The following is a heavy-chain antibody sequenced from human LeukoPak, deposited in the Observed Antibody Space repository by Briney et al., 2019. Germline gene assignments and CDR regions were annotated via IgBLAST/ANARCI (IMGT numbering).Heavy chain of an antibody. V-gene: IGHV4-34*01. CDR3: ARSSGWRDY. CDR2: INHSEST. CDR1: GGSFSGYY. J-gene: IGHJ4*02. Sequence: PSETLSLTCAVFGGSFSGYYWSWIRQPPGKGLEWIGEINHSESTNYNPFLKSRVTISVDTSKNQFSLKLSSVTAADTAVYYCARSSGWRDYWGQGTLLTVSS. D-gene: IGHD6-19*01.